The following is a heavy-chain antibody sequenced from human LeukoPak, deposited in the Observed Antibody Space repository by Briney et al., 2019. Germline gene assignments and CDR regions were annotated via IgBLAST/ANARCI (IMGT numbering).Heavy chain of an antibody. Sequence: GGSLRLSCAASGFTFSSYAMHWVRQAPGKGLEWVAVISYDGSNKYYADSVKGRFTISRDNSKNTLYLQMNSLRAEDTAVYYCARDRPLFDYWGQGTLVTVSS. CDR1: GFTFSSYA. J-gene: IGHJ4*02. CDR2: ISYDGSNK. V-gene: IGHV3-30-3*01. CDR3: ARDRPLFDY.